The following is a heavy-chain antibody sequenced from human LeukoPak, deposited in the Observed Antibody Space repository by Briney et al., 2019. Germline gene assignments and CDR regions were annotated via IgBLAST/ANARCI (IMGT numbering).Heavy chain of an antibody. V-gene: IGHV3-66*04. CDR2: IYSGGST. CDR3: ARPLYYYDSSGYEAPFDY. D-gene: IGHD3-22*01. J-gene: IGHJ4*02. CDR1: GFTVSSNY. Sequence: GGSLRLSCAASGFTVSSNYMSWVRQAPGKGLEWVSVIYSGGSTYYADSVRGRFTISRDNSKNTLYLQMNSLRAEDTAVYYCARPLYYYDSSGYEAPFDYWGQGTLVTVSS.